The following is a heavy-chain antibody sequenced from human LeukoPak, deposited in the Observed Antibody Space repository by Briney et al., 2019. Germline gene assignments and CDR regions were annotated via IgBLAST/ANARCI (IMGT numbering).Heavy chain of an antibody. CDR1: GGSFSGYY. Sequence: PSETLSLTCAVYGGSFSGYYWGWIRQPPGKGLEWIGSIYYSGSTYYNPSLKSRVTISVDTSKNQFSLKLSSVTAADTAVYYCARDRLGIFGVVNHRWFDPWGQGTLVTVSS. CDR2: IYYSGST. V-gene: IGHV4-34*01. CDR3: ARDRLGIFGVVNHRWFDP. J-gene: IGHJ5*02. D-gene: IGHD3-3*01.